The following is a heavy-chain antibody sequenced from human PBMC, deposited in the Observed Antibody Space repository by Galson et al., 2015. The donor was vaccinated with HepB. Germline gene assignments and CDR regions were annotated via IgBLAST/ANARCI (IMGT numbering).Heavy chain of an antibody. CDR3: ARRVGATTAEFDY. CDR2: IGASSPYV. D-gene: IGHD1-26*01. V-gene: IGHV3-21*01. J-gene: IGHJ4*02. CDR1: GFMFNVYA. Sequence: SLRLSCAASGFMFNVYAMVWVRRAPGKGLEWVPTIGASSPYVHYADSVRGRFFISRDDGKNSLDLQMNSLTPDDTAIYYRARRVGATTAEFDYWGQGALVTVSA.